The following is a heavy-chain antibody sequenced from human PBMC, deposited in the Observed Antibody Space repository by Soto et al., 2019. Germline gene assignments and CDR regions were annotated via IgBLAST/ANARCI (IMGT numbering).Heavy chain of an antibody. D-gene: IGHD3-10*01. V-gene: IGHV1-2*04. CDR2: INPNSGGT. J-gene: IGHJ4*02. CDR1: GYTFTGYY. Sequence: ASVKVSCKASGYTFTGYYMHWVRQAPGQGLEWMGWINPNSGGTNCAQKFQGWVTMTRDTSISTAYMELSRLRSDDTAVYYCARDRVTMVQGVGYWGQGTLVTVSS. CDR3: ARDRVTMVQGVGY.